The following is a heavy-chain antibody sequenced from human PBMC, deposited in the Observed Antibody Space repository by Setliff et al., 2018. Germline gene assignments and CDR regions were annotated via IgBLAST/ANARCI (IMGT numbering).Heavy chain of an antibody. J-gene: IGHJ6*02. CDR1: GDSISSTYH. V-gene: IGHV4-38-2*02. Sequence: KASETLSLTCTVSGDSISSTYHWGWIRQSPGKGLEWIGTIYHSGNTYYNPSLNSRLTISVDTSKNQFSLKLSSVTAADTAVYYCARDFGVGSSWYGGYYYYGMDVWGQGTTVTVSS. CDR3: ARDFGVGSSWYGGYYYYGMDV. CDR2: IYHSGNT. D-gene: IGHD6-13*01.